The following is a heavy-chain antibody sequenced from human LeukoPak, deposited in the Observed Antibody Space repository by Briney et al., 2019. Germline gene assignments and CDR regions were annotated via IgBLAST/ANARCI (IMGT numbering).Heavy chain of an antibody. CDR2: IIPIFGTA. V-gene: IGHV1-69*13. CDR3: ARGLDSSGWYGRRAFDI. J-gene: IGHJ3*02. D-gene: IGHD6-19*01. Sequence: GASVEVSCKASGGTFSSYAISWVRQAPGQGLEWMGGIIPIFGTANYAQKFQGRVTITADESTSTAYMELSSLRSEDTAVYYCARGLDSSGWYGRRAFDIWGQGTMVTVSS. CDR1: GGTFSSYA.